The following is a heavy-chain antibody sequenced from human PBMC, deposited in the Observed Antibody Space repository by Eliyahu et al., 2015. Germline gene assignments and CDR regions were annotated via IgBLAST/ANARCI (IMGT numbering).Heavy chain of an antibody. CDR1: GGSISXSSYY. D-gene: IGHD6-19*01. CDR3: ASLPLFSSGWYGAFDY. CDR2: IYYSGST. Sequence: QLQLQESGPGLVKPSETLSLTCTVSGGSISXSSYYWGWIRQPPGKGLEWIGSIYYSGSTYYNPSLKSRVTISVDTSKNQFSLKLSSVTAADTAVYYCASLPLFSSGWYGAFDYWGQGTLVTVSS. V-gene: IGHV4-39*01. J-gene: IGHJ4*02.